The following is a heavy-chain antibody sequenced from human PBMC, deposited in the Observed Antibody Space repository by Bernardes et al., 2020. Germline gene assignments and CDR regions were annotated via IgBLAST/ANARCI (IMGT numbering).Heavy chain of an antibody. D-gene: IGHD4-4*01. Sequence: GSLRLSCAVSGFTVSNNYMSWVRQAPGKGLEWVSVLYGGGTTYYADSVRGRFTISRDKSKNTVYLQLNSLRAEDTAVYYCARGGATVNFDYWGQGTLVTVSS. CDR3: ARGGATVNFDY. V-gene: IGHV3-53*01. CDR2: LYGGGTT. CDR1: GFTVSNNY. J-gene: IGHJ4*02.